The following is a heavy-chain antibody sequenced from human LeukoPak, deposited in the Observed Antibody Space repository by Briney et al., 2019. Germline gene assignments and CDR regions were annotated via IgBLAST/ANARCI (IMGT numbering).Heavy chain of an antibody. J-gene: IGHJ3*02. V-gene: IGHV1-18*01. Sequence: ASVKVSRKASGYIFTNYGISWVRQAPGQGLEWMGWISAYNGNTNYAQKLQGRVTMTTDTSTSTAYMELRSLRSDDTAVYYCARAGYCSSTSCYEDAFDIWGQGTMVTVSS. CDR2: ISAYNGNT. D-gene: IGHD2-2*01. CDR1: GYIFTNYG. CDR3: ARAGYCSSTSCYEDAFDI.